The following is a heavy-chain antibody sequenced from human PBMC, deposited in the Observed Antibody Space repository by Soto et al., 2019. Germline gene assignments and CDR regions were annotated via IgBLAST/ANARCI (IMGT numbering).Heavy chain of an antibody. D-gene: IGHD4-17*01. CDR3: AKDSPPHDYGDYKPFDY. Sequence: EVQLLESGGGLVQPGGSLRLSCAASGFTFSSYAMSWVRQAPGKGLEWVSAISGSGGSTYYADSVKGRFTISRDNSKNTLYLQMNSLRAEDTAVYYCAKDSPPHDYGDYKPFDYWGQGTLDTVSS. J-gene: IGHJ4*02. V-gene: IGHV3-23*01. CDR1: GFTFSSYA. CDR2: ISGSGGST.